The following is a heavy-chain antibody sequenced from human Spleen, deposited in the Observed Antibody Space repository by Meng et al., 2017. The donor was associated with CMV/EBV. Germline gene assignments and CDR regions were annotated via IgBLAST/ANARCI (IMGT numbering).Heavy chain of an antibody. V-gene: IGHV3-74*01. Sequence: GESLRISCAASGFTFSSYWMHWVRQAPGTGLVWVSSINTDGSFTPCADSVKGRFTVSRDNAKNTVYLQMNSLTVDDAAVYYCGDFEAGWGQGTRVTVSS. CDR1: GFTFSSYW. CDR3: GDFEAG. CDR2: INTDGSFT. J-gene: IGHJ4*02. D-gene: IGHD3-3*01.